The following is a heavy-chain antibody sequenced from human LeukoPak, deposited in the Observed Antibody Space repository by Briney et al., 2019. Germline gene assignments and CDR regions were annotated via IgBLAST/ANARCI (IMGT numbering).Heavy chain of an antibody. Sequence: SVKVSCKASGGTFSSYAISWVRQAPGQGLEWMGGIIPIFGTANYAQKFQGRVTITADESTSTAYMELSSLRSEDTAVYYCARVRSVYDSSGYYSLYYFDYWGQGTLVTVSS. J-gene: IGHJ4*02. D-gene: IGHD3-22*01. CDR1: GGTFSSYA. V-gene: IGHV1-69*01. CDR3: ARVRSVYDSSGYYSLYYFDY. CDR2: IIPIFGTA.